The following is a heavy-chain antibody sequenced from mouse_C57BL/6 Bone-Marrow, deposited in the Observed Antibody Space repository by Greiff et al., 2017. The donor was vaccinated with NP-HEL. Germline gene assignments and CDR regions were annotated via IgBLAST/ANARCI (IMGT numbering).Heavy chain of an antibody. CDR3: ARGDITGGGGFAY. CDR1: GYTFTSYW. J-gene: IGHJ3*01. Sequence: VQLQQSGAELVKPGASVKLSCKASGYTFTSYWMHWVKQRPGQGLEWIGMIHPNSGSTNYNEKFKSKATLTVDKSSSTAYMQLSSLTSEDSAVYYCARGDITGGGGFAYWGQGTLVTVSA. D-gene: IGHD1-3*01. CDR2: IHPNSGST. V-gene: IGHV1-64*01.